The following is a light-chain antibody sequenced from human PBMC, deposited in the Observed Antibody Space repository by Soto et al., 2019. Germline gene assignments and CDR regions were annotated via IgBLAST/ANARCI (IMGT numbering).Light chain of an antibody. J-gene: IGLJ1*01. Sequence: QSVLTQPASVSGSPGQSITISCSGTSSDVGAYNHVSWYQQHPGKAPRVMIYDVSNRPSGVSNRFSGSKSGNTATLTISGLQAEDEADYYCSSYTSDNTYVFATGTKLTVL. CDR2: DVS. V-gene: IGLV2-14*01. CDR1: SSDVGAYNH. CDR3: SSYTSDNTYV.